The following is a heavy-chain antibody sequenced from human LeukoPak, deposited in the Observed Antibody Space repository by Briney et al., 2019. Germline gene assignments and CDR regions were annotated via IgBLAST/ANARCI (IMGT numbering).Heavy chain of an antibody. CDR1: GFTFSSYG. CDR2: ISYDGSDK. V-gene: IGHV3-30*18. D-gene: IGHD3-16*01. J-gene: IGHJ2*01. Sequence: GGSLRLSCAASGFTFSSYGMHWVRQAPGKGLEWVAVISYDGSDKYYADSVKGRFTISRDSSKNTLYLQMNSLRAEDTAVYYCAKDRGRRGDWYFDLWGRGTLVTVTS. CDR3: AKDRGRRGDWYFDL.